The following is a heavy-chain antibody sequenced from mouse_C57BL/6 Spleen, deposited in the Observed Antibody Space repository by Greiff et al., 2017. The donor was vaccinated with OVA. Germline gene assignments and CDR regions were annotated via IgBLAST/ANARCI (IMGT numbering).Heavy chain of an antibody. CDR2: ISGGGGNT. D-gene: IGHD1-1*01. CDR1: GFTFSSYT. J-gene: IGHJ3*01. CDR3: ARHPPGFITTVGGFAY. Sequence: DVKLQESGGGLVKPGGSLKLSCAASGFTFSSYTMSWVRQTPEKRLEWVATISGGGGNTYYPDSVKGRFTISRDNAKNTLYLQMSSLRSEDTALYYCARHPPGFITTVGGFAYWGQGTLVTVSA. V-gene: IGHV5-9*01.